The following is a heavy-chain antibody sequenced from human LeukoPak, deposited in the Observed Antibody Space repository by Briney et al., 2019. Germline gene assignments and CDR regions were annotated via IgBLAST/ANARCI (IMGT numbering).Heavy chain of an antibody. J-gene: IGHJ4*02. CDR1: GFTFSSYA. CDR2: ISGSGGST. D-gene: IGHD6-19*01. Sequence: GGSLRLSCAASGFTFSSYAMSWVRQAPGKGLEWVSAISGSGGSTYYADSVKGGFTISRDNSKNTLYLQMNSLRAEDTAVYYCAKDLYLQWLVPFSTGIYFDYWGQGTLVTVSS. V-gene: IGHV3-23*01. CDR3: AKDLYLQWLVPFSTGIYFDY.